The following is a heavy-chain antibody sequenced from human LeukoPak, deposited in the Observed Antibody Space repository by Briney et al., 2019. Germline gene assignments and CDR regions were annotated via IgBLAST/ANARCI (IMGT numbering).Heavy chain of an antibody. V-gene: IGHV3-23*01. CDR2: ISGSGGST. CDR1: GFTFSNYA. J-gene: IGHJ4*02. Sequence: GGSLRLSCEASGFTFSNYAMSWVRQAPGKGLEWVSTISGSGGSTYYADSVKGRFTISRDNSRSTLYLQMNSLRPEDTAIYYCAREGYYGSGSPPSLYFDYWGQGTLVTVSS. D-gene: IGHD3-10*01. CDR3: AREGYYGSGSPPSLYFDY.